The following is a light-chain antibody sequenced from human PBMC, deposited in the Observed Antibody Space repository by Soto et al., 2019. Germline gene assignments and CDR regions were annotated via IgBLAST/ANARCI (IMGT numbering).Light chain of an antibody. CDR2: DTS. Sequence: EIVLTQSPATLSLSPGERATLSCRASQTISSYLAWNQHKPGQAPRLLIYDTSNRATGIPARFSGSGSGTDFTLTISSLEPEDFAVYYCHQRSNWPLTFGGGTKVEIK. CDR1: QTISSY. J-gene: IGKJ4*01. V-gene: IGKV3-11*01. CDR3: HQRSNWPLT.